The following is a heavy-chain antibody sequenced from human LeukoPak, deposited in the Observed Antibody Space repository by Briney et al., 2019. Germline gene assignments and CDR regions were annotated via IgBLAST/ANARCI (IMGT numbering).Heavy chain of an antibody. CDR2: ISGSGGST. CDR3: AKDDAWLRFGE. CDR1: GFTFSNYA. J-gene: IGHJ4*02. Sequence: PGGSLRLSCAASGFTFSNYAMSWVRQAPGKGLEWVSGISGSGGSTYYADAVKGRFTISRDNSKNTLYLQMNSLTAEDTAVYYCAKDDAWLRFGEWSQGTLVTVSS. D-gene: IGHD3-10*01. V-gene: IGHV3-23*01.